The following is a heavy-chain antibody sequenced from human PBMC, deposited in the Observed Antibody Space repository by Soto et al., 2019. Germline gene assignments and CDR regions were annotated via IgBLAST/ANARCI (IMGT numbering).Heavy chain of an antibody. CDR3: ARVGYAVTTGDAFDI. CDR1: GFTVSSNY. J-gene: IGHJ3*02. CDR2: IYSGGST. D-gene: IGHD4-17*01. V-gene: IGHV3-53*01. Sequence: EVQLVESGGGLIQPGGSLRLSCAASGFTVSSNYMSWVRQAPGKGLEWVSVIYSGGSTYYADSVKGRFTISRDNSKNTLYLQMNSLRAEDTAVYYCARVGYAVTTGDAFDIWGQGTMVTVSS.